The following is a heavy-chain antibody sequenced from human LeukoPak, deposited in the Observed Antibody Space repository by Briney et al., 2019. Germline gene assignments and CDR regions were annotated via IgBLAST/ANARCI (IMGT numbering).Heavy chain of an antibody. D-gene: IGHD6-13*01. CDR2: ISSSSSSI. V-gene: IGHV3-48*04. CDR1: GFTFSSYS. CDR3: VRVGRAVTAAGFGAFEI. Sequence: PGGSLRLSCAASGFTFSSYSMNWVRQAPGKGLEWVSYISSSSSSIYYADSVKGRFTVSRDNAKNTLFLQMNSLRADDTAVYYCVRVGRAVTAAGFGAFEIWGQGTMVTVSS. J-gene: IGHJ3*02.